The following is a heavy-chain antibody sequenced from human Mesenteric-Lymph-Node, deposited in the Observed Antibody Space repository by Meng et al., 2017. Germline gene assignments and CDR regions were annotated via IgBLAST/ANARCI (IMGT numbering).Heavy chain of an antibody. CDR2: IYFRGST. V-gene: IGHV4-59*11. D-gene: IGHD6-6*01. Sequence: SETLSLTCTVSGGSISSHYWSWIRQPPGKGPEWIGYIYFRGSTNYNPSLKSRVTISVDTSKNHVSLKLSSVTAADTAVYYCARAGYSSSPYFDYWGQGTLVTVSS. CDR3: ARAGYSSSPYFDY. CDR1: GGSISSHY. J-gene: IGHJ4*02.